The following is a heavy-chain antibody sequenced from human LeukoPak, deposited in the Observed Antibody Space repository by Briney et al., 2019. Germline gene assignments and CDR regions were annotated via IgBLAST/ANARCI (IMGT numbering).Heavy chain of an antibody. CDR1: GFTFSSYW. J-gene: IGHJ3*02. V-gene: IGHV3-23*01. CDR2: ISGSGTST. CDR3: ATRGSVDTATYAFDI. Sequence: GGSLRLSCAASGFTFSSYWMSWVRQAPGKGLEWVSAISGSGTSTYFADSVKGRFTISRDNSKNTLYLQMNSLRAEDTAVYYCATRGSVDTATYAFDIWGQGTIVTVSS. D-gene: IGHD5-18*01.